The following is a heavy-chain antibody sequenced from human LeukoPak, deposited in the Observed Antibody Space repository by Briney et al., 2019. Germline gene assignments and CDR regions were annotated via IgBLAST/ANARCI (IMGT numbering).Heavy chain of an antibody. V-gene: IGHV3-30*18. D-gene: IGHD2-8*01. CDR3: AKVGLMRFFDY. CDR1: GFIFSSYG. Sequence: TGGSLRLSCAASGFIFSSYGMYWVRQAPGKGLEWVAVISNDGNNKEYADSVKGRFTISRDNSKNTLYLQMNSLRADDTAVYHCAKVGLMRFFDYWGQGTLVTVSS. CDR2: ISNDGNNK. J-gene: IGHJ4*02.